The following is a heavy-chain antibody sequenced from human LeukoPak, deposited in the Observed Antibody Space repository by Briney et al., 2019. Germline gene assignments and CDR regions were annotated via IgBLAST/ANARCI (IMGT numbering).Heavy chain of an antibody. CDR3: ARLHAPASSWSRFDPAQYYFDY. J-gene: IGHJ4*02. CDR2: IYYSGRT. CDR1: GGSISSDY. Sequence: SGTLSLTCTVSGGSISSDYWSWVRQAPGKGLEWVGYIYYSGRTKYNPSLKRRGTISVDTSNNQSSLKLSSVTAADTAVYYCARLHAPASSWSRFDPAQYYFDYWGQGTLVTVSS. V-gene: IGHV4-59*01. D-gene: IGHD6-13*01.